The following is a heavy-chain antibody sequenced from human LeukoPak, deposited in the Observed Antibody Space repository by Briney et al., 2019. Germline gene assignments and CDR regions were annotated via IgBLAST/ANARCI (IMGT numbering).Heavy chain of an antibody. CDR3: ARVYYYDSSGYYGY. CDR2: ISDDSNYI. Sequence: PGGSLRLSCAASGFTFSTYSGNWIRQAPGKGLEWVSSISDDSNYIFYADSVKGRFTISRDNAKNSLYLQMNSLRAEDTAVYYCARVYYYDSSGYYGYWGQGTLVTVSS. V-gene: IGHV3-21*01. J-gene: IGHJ4*02. D-gene: IGHD3-22*01. CDR1: GFTFSTYS.